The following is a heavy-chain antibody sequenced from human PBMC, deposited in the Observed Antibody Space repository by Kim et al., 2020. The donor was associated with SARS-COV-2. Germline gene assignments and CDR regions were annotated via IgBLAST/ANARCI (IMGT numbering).Heavy chain of an antibody. CDR2: IYYSGST. CDR3: ARRRIQLWYFDY. V-gene: IGHV4-39*01. D-gene: IGHD5-18*01. J-gene: IGHJ4*02. Sequence: SETLSLTCTVSGGSISSSSYYWGWIRQPPGKGLEWIGSIYYSGSTYYNPSLKSRVTISVDTSKNQFSLKLSSVTAADTAVYYCARRRIQLWYFDYWGQGTLVTVSS. CDR1: GGSISSSSYY.